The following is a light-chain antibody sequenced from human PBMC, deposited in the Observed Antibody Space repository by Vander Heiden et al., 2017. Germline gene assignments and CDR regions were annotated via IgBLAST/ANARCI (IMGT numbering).Light chain of an antibody. Sequence: AIRMTQSPSSLSASTGDRVTITCRASQGISSYLAWYQQKPGKAPKLLIYAASTLQSGVPSRFSGSGSGTDFTLTISCLQSEDFATYYCQQEDSFSWTFGQGTKVEIK. J-gene: IGKJ1*01. V-gene: IGKV1-8*01. CDR1: QGISSY. CDR2: AAS. CDR3: QQEDSFSWT.